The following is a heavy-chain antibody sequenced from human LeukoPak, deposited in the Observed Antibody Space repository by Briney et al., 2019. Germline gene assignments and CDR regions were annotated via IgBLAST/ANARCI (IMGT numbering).Heavy chain of an antibody. D-gene: IGHD6-19*01. CDR2: INPSGGST. CDR3: ARVGSGDYFDY. CDR1: GYTFTSYY. Sequence: ASVKVSCKASGYTFTSYYMHWVRQAPGQGLEWMGIINPSGGSTSYAQKFQGRVTMTRDTSTSTVYMELSSLRSGDTAVYYCARVGSGDYFDYWGQGTLVTVSS. V-gene: IGHV1-46*01. J-gene: IGHJ4*02.